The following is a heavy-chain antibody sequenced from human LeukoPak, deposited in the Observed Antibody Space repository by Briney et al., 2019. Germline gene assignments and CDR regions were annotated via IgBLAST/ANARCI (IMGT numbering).Heavy chain of an antibody. CDR1: GFTFSSYA. CDR3: AKAPVDCSGGSCYSYYFDY. CDR2: ISGSGGST. V-gene: IGHV3-23*01. Sequence: GGSLRLSCAASGFTFSSYAMSWVRQAPGKGREWHSVISGSGGSTYYAYSVKGPFTISRDNYKSTLYLQMNSLRAEDTAVYYCAKAPVDCSGGSCYSYYFDYWGQGNLVTVSS. D-gene: IGHD2-15*01. J-gene: IGHJ4*02.